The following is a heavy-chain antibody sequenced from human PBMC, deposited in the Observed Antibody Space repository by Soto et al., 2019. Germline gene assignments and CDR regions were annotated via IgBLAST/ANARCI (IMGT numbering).Heavy chain of an antibody. D-gene: IGHD3-16*01. CDR1: GFTFTIYA. Sequence: GGSLRLSCAASGFTFTIYAMNWVRQAPGKGPEWVGRIKSIPDGGTADYAAPLKGRFTISRDDSRDTLFLQMNSLKTEDTAVYYCTTDTVCDYWGQGALVTVSS. CDR2: IKSIPDGGTA. J-gene: IGHJ4*02. CDR3: TTDTVCDY. V-gene: IGHV3-15*05.